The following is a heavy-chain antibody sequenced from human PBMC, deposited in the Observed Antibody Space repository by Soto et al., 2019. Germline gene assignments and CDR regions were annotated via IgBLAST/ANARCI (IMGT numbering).Heavy chain of an antibody. V-gene: IGHV4-61*01. Sequence: PSETLSLTCTVSGGSVSSGSYYWSWIRQPPGKGLEWIGYIYYSGSTNYNPSLKSRVTISVDTSKNQFSLKLSSVTAADTAVYYCARVFXGITMIVVVITLGGFDYWGQGTLVTVSS. CDR2: IYYSGST. CDR3: ARVFXGITMIVVVITLGGFDY. CDR1: GGSVSSGSYY. J-gene: IGHJ4*02. D-gene: IGHD3-22*01.